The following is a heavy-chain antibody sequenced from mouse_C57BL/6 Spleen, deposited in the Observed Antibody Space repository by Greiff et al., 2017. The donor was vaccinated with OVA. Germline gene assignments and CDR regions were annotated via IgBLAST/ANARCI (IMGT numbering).Heavy chain of an antibody. CDR3: ASHYGSSYSYAMDY. CDR1: GYTFTSYW. V-gene: IGHV1-69*01. CDR2: IDPSDSYT. J-gene: IGHJ4*01. D-gene: IGHD1-1*01. Sequence: QVQLKQPGAELVMPGASVKLSCKASGYTFTSYWMHWVKQRPGQGLEWIGEIDPSDSYTNYNQKFKGKSTLTVDKSSSTAYMQLSSLTSEDSAVYYCASHYGSSYSYAMDYWGQGTSVTVSS.